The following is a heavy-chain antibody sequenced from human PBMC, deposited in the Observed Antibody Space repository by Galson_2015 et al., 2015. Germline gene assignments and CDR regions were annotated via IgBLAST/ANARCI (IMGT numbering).Heavy chain of an antibody. CDR3: AKRPSLISVTGMFDY. Sequence: SLRLSCAASAFAFSIYEMNWIRQAPGKGLEWVSYITSTGDTTYYADSVKGQFTISRDNSKNTLYLQMNSLRAEDTAVYFCAKRPSLISVTGMFDYWGQGALVAVSS. J-gene: IGHJ4*02. CDR1: AFAFSIYE. D-gene: IGHD6-19*01. CDR2: ITSTGDTT. V-gene: IGHV3-48*03.